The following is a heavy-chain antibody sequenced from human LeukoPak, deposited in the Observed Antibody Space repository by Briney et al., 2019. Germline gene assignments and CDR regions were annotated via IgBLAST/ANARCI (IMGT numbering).Heavy chain of an antibody. D-gene: IGHD5-18*01. CDR3: ARGSGYSYGFPDY. J-gene: IGHJ4*02. CDR2: IYSGDIT. CDR1: GFSVSNNY. V-gene: IGHV3-53*01. Sequence: GGTLRLSCAASGFSVSNNYMSWVRQAPGKGPEWVSVIYSGDITYYTDSVKGRFTISRDNSKNTLYLQMNSLRAEDTAVYYCARGSGYSYGFPDYWGQGTLVTVSS.